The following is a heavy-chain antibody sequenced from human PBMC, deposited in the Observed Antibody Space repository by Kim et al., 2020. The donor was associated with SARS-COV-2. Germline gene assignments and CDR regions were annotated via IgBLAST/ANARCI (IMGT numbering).Heavy chain of an antibody. D-gene: IGHD6-13*01. Sequence: SVKVSCKASGGTFSSYAISWVRQAPGQGLEWMGGIIPIFGTANYAQKFQGRVTITADESTSTAYMELSSLRSEDTAVYYCARGNGIAAADYYFDYWGQGTLVTVSS. V-gene: IGHV1-69*13. CDR2: IIPIFGTA. J-gene: IGHJ4*02. CDR1: GGTFSSYA. CDR3: ARGNGIAAADYYFDY.